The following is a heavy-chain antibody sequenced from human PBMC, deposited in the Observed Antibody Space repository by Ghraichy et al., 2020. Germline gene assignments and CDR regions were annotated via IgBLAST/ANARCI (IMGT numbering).Heavy chain of an antibody. V-gene: IGHV4-31*03. D-gene: IGHD6-6*01. Sequence: SETLSLTCTVSGGSISSGGYYWSWIRQHPGKGLEWIGYIYYSGSTYYNPSLKSRVTISVDTSKNQFSLKLSSVTAADTAVYYCARDCIDEQLGGDNWFDPWGQGTLVTVSS. CDR3: ARDCIDEQLGGDNWFDP. CDR1: GGSISSGGYY. CDR2: IYYSGST. J-gene: IGHJ5*02.